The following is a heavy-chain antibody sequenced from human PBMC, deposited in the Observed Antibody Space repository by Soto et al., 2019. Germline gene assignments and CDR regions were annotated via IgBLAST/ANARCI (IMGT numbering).Heavy chain of an antibody. J-gene: IGHJ6*02. CDR2: ISAYNGNT. CDR3: ARGQQLDYTGEHGYYGMDV. Sequence: QVQLVQSGAEVKKPGASVKVSCKASGYTFTSYGISWVRQAPGQGLEWMGWISAYNGNTNYAQKLQGRVTMTTDTSTSTAYMELRSRRSDDTAVYYCARGQQLDYTGEHGYYGMDVWGQGTTVTVSS. V-gene: IGHV1-18*01. CDR1: GYTFTSYG. D-gene: IGHD6-13*01.